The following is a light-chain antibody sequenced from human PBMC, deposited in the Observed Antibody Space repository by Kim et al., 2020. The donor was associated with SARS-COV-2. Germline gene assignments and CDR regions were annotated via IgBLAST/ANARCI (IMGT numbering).Light chain of an antibody. V-gene: IGLV1-40*01. CDR3: QSYDSSLSGFVV. Sequence: VHISCTGSGSNIGAGSGVHWYQQLPGTAPKLLIYDNSNRPSGVPDRFSGSKSGTSASLAITGLQAEDEADYYCQSYDSSLSGFVVFGGGTQLTVL. CDR2: DNS. CDR1: GSNIGAGSG. J-gene: IGLJ2*01.